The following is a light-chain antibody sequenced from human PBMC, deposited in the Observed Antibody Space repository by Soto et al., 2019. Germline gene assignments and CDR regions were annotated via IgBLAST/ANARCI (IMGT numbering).Light chain of an antibody. Sequence: QSVLTQPASVSGSPGQSITISCTGTSSDVGGYDYVSWYQLHPGKAPKLMVFEVNNRPSGVSYRFSGSKSGNTASLTISGLQAEDEADYYCSSYAGSSNVFGTGTKVTV. V-gene: IGLV2-14*01. CDR1: SSDVGGYDY. CDR3: SSYAGSSNV. J-gene: IGLJ1*01. CDR2: EVN.